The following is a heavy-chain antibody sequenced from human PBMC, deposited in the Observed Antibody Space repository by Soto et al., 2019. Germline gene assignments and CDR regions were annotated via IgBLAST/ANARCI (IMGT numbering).Heavy chain of an antibody. J-gene: IGHJ4*02. CDR3: AKGTGYYGSRSYSRPYFDY. Sequence: PVVSLRLSCAAAGFTFSSYGMHWVRKTTGKGLEWVAVISYDGSNKYYADSVKGRFTISRDNSKNTLYLQMNSLRAEDTAVYYCAKGTGYYGSRSYSRPYFDYWGQGTLDPVSP. CDR2: ISYDGSNK. D-gene: IGHD3-10*01. CDR1: GFTFSSYG. V-gene: IGHV3-30*18.